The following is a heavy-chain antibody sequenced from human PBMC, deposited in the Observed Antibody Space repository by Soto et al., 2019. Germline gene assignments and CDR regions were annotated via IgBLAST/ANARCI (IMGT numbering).Heavy chain of an antibody. CDR2: IYYSGST. J-gene: IGHJ5*02. CDR1: GGSISSYY. V-gene: IGHV4-59*01. D-gene: IGHD3-22*01. Sequence: KPSETLSLTCTVSGGSISSYYWSWIRQPPGKGLEWIGYIYYSGSTNYNPSLKSRVTISVDTSKNQFSLKLSSVTAADTAVYYCARASRAYYYDSSGYYNWFDPWGQGTLVTVSS. CDR3: ARASRAYYYDSSGYYNWFDP.